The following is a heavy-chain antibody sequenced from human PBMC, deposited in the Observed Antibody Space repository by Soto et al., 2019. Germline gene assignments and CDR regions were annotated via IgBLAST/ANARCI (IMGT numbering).Heavy chain of an antibody. Sequence: GESLKISCKGSGYSFTSYWISWVRQMPGKGLEWMGRIDPSDSYTNYSPSFQGHVTISADKSISTAYLQWSSLKASDTAMYYCASGEYSSSSPQYYYYYYGMDVWGQGTTVTVSS. CDR1: GYSFTSYW. D-gene: IGHD6-6*01. CDR3: ASGEYSSSSPQYYYYYYGMDV. J-gene: IGHJ6*02. CDR2: IDPSDSYT. V-gene: IGHV5-10-1*01.